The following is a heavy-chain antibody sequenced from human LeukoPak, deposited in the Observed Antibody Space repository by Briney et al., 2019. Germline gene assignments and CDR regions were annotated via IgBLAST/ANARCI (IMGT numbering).Heavy chain of an antibody. D-gene: IGHD5-18*01. CDR2: IIPILGIA. CDR3: ARGRDTAMVEPPGY. J-gene: IGHJ4*02. V-gene: IGHV1-69*04. CDR1: GGTFSSYA. Sequence: ASVKVSCKASGGTFSSYAISWVQQAPGQGLEWMGRIIPILGIANYAQEFQGRVTITADKSTSTAYMELSSLRSEDTAVYYCARGRDTAMVEPPGYWGQGTLVTVSS.